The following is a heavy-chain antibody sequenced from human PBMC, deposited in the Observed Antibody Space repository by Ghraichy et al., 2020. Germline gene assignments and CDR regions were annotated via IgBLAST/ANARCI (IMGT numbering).Heavy chain of an antibody. CDR1: GASISSGFYY. CDR3: ARYDRSGRHTQLDY. J-gene: IGHJ4*02. D-gene: IGHD3-22*01. Sequence: SETLSLTCTVSGASISSGFYYWSWIRQPPGKGLEWIGYIYYSGSTNYNPSFNSRVTISIDTSKNQFSLKVNSVTAADTAVYYCARYDRSGRHTQLDYWGQGTVVTVST. CDR2: IYYSGST. V-gene: IGHV4-61*01.